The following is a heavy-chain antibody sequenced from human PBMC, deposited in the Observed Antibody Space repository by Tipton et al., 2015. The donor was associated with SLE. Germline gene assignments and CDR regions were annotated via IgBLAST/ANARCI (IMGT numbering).Heavy chain of an antibody. CDR1: GFTFSSYA. Sequence: GSLRLSCTASGFTFSSYAMYWVRHPPGKGLEYVSVISRNGGSTWYADSVKGRFTISRDISKNMLYLQMGSLRVDDMAVYYCARQRDYYYMDVWGKGTTVTVSS. V-gene: IGHV3-64*02. J-gene: IGHJ6*03. CDR3: ARQRDYYYMDV. CDR2: ISRNGGST.